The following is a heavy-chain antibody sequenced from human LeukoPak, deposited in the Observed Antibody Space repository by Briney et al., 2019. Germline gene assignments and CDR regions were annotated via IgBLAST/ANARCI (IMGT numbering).Heavy chain of an antibody. J-gene: IGHJ4*02. Sequence: GGSLRLSCAASGFTFSSYSMNWVRQAPGKGLEWVSSISSSSSYIYYADSVKGRFTISRDNAKNSLYLQMNSLGAEDTAVYYCARDTSRGYSYGYVDWGQGTLVTVSS. D-gene: IGHD5-18*01. CDR3: ARDTSRGYSYGYVD. CDR2: ISSSSSYI. V-gene: IGHV3-21*01. CDR1: GFTFSSYS.